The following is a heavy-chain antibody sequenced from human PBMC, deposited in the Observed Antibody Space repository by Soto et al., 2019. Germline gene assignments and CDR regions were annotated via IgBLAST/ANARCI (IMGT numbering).Heavy chain of an antibody. CDR2: ISGSGTVT. J-gene: IGHJ3*02. V-gene: IGHV3-23*01. D-gene: IGHD6-13*01. CDR3: AKDLGYGSSWRYALDM. Sequence: GGSLRLSCGASGLTFSSYAMNWVRQTPGQGLEWVSGISGSGTVTHYADSVKGRFTISRDISRNTLHLQMLSLRAEDTGVYYCAKDLGYGSSWRYALDMWGQGTLVTVSS. CDR1: GLTFSSYA.